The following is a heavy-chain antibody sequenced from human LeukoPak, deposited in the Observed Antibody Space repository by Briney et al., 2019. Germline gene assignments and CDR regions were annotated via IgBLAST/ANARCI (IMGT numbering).Heavy chain of an antibody. CDR3: ARDYGCSSTSCSRHFDY. Sequence: SETLSLTCTVSGGSISSSSYYWGWIRQPPGKGLEWIGSIYYSGSTYYNPSLKSRVTISVDTSKNQFSLKLSSVTAADTAVYYCARDYGCSSTSCSRHFDYWGQGTLVTVSS. V-gene: IGHV4-39*07. CDR2: IYYSGST. J-gene: IGHJ4*02. CDR1: GGSISSSSYY. D-gene: IGHD2-2*01.